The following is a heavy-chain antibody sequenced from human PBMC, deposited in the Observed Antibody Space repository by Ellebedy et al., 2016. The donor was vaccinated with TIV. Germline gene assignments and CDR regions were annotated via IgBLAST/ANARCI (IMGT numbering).Heavy chain of an antibody. CDR2: INPSGGST. CDR1: GYTFTKYY. Sequence: ASVKVSCKASGYTFTKYYMHWVRQAPGQGLEWMGMINPSGGSTSYAQKFQGRVTMTRDTSTSTVYMELSSLRSEDTAVYYCTCLQLGIADYFDYWGQGALVAVSS. J-gene: IGHJ4*02. V-gene: IGHV1-46*01. CDR3: TCLQLGIADYFDY. D-gene: IGHD6-13*01.